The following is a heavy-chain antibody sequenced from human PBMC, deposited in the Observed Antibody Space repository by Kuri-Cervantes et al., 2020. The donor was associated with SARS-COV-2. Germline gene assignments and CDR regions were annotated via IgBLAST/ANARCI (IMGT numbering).Heavy chain of an antibody. D-gene: IGHD6-19*01. CDR1: GGSISSYY. J-gene: IGHJ6*02. Sequence: LSCTVSGGSISSYYWSWIRQPPGKGLEWIGYIYYSGSTNYNPSLKSRVTISVDTSKNQFSLKLSSVTAADTAVYYCAGSSGWYTYYYYGMDVWGQGTTVTVSS. V-gene: IGHV4-59*01. CDR3: AGSSGWYTYYYYGMDV. CDR2: IYYSGST.